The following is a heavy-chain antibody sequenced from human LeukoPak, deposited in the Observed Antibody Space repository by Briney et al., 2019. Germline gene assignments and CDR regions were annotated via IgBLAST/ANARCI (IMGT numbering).Heavy chain of an antibody. CDR2: IYHSGST. V-gene: IGHV4-38-2*02. CDR1: GYSISSDYY. D-gene: IGHD4-17*01. Sequence: SETLSLTCTVSGYSISSDYYWGWIRQPPGKWLEWIGTIYHSGSTYYNPSLKSRVTISVDTSKNQFSLKLSSVTAADTAVYYCAREGDYGDHLYAFDIWGQGTMVTVSS. J-gene: IGHJ3*02. CDR3: AREGDYGDHLYAFDI.